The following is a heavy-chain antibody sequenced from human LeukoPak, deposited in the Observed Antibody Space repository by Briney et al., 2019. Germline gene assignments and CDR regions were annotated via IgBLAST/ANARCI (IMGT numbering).Heavy chain of an antibody. CDR3: ARKSGCSTVPTAGWFDP. CDR1: GYSISSGYY. V-gene: IGHV4-38-2*01. J-gene: IGHJ5*02. D-gene: IGHD4-17*01. Sequence: PSETLSLTCAVSGYSISSGYYWGWIRQPPGNGLEWIESIYQSGSTYYNPSFKSRVTISVDTSKNQFSLKLSAVTAEDTAVYYCARKSGCSTVPTAGWFDPWGQGTLVTVSS. CDR2: IYQSGST.